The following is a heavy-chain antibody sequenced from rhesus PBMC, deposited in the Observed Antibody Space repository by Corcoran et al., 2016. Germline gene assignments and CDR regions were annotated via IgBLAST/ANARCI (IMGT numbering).Heavy chain of an antibody. CDR2: IYSGTGNT. J-gene: IGHJ5-1*01. CDR3: ARLAYVSLDRFDV. D-gene: IGHD2-39*01. CDR1: GGSISSGYG. V-gene: IGHV4S7*01. Sequence: QVQLKESGPGLVKPSETLSLTCAVSGGSISSGYGWGWIRQPPGTGLAWIVTIYSGTGNTSNDPSRKSRVTISKDTSKNQFALKLSSVTAADTAVYYCARLAYVSLDRFDVWGPGVLVTVSS.